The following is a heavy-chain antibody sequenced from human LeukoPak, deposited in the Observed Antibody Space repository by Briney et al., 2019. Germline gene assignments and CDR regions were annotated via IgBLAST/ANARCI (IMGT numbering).Heavy chain of an antibody. J-gene: IGHJ4*02. V-gene: IGHV3-21*01. CDR3: ARATSSSWYSG. CDR1: GFTFSSYS. CDR2: ISSSSSYI. D-gene: IGHD6-13*01. Sequence: LGGSLRLSCAASGFTFSSYSMNWVRQAPGKGLEWVSSISSSSSYIYYADSVKGRFTISRDNAKNSLYLQMNSLRAEDTAVYYCARATSSSWYSGWGQGTLVTVSS.